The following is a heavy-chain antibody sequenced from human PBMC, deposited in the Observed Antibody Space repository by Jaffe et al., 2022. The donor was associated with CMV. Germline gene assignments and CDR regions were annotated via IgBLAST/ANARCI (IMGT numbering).Heavy chain of an antibody. Sequence: QVQLQQWGAGLLKPSETLSLTCAVYGGSFSGYYWSWIRQPPGKGLEWIGEINHSGSTNYNPSLKSRVTISVDTSKNQFSLKLSSVTAADTAVYYCARGKGGRTPGPTVTHNWFDPWGQGTLVTVSS. D-gene: IGHD4-17*01. CDR2: INHSGST. V-gene: IGHV4-34*01. J-gene: IGHJ5*02. CDR1: GGSFSGYY. CDR3: ARGKGGRTPGPTVTHNWFDP.